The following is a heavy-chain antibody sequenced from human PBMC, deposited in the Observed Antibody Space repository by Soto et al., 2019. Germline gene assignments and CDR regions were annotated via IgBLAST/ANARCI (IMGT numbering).Heavy chain of an antibody. CDR3: ARVPDR. CDR1: GDSISSDNDY. D-gene: IGHD2-2*01. J-gene: IGHJ5*02. Sequence: PSETLSLTCXVSGDSISSDNDYWGWIRQHPGKGLEWIGESYYSGSTHYNPSLKSRVTISVDTSKNQFSLKLSSVTAADTAVYYCARVPDRWGQGTLVTVSS. V-gene: IGHV4-39*07. CDR2: SYYSGST.